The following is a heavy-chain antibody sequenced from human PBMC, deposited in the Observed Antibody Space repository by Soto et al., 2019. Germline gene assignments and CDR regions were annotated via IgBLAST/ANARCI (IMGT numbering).Heavy chain of an antibody. V-gene: IGHV1-3*01. CDR1: GYTFTSYA. CDR3: ARDPYCTNGVWYWPGRGRAGLNWYFDL. CDR2: INAGSGNT. Sequence: ASVKVSCKASGYTFTSYAMHWGRQAPGQRLEWMGWINAGSGNTKYSQKFQGRVTITRDTSASTAYMELSSLRSEDTAVYYCARDPYCTNGVWYWPGRGRAGLNWYFDLWGRGTLVTVSS. J-gene: IGHJ2*01. D-gene: IGHD2-8*01.